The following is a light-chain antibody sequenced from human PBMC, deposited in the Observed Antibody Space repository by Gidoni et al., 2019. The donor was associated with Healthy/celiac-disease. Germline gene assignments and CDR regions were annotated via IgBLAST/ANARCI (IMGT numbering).Light chain of an antibody. Sequence: SVLTQPPSVAAAPGQSVPISCTGSSSNTGAGYDVHWYQQLPGAAPKLVIHGNSNRPSGVPDRFSGSKSGTSASLAITGLQTEDEADYYCQSYDSSLSGSGVFGGGTKLPVL. V-gene: IGLV1-40*01. CDR2: GNS. J-gene: IGLJ3*02. CDR1: SSNTGAGYD. CDR3: QSYDSSLSGSGV.